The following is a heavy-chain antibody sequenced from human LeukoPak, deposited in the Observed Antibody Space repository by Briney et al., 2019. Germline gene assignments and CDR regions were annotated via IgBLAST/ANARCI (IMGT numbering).Heavy chain of an antibody. D-gene: IGHD3-16*01. CDR2: IHYSGTT. Sequence: SETLSLTCTVSGGSISSNSYFWGWIRQPPGKGLEWIGAIHYSGTTFHNTSLQSRVTISLDPSKNQFSLKVSSVTAADTAVYYCAGDRGSEYDSWGQGTLVTVSS. V-gene: IGHV4-39*07. J-gene: IGHJ4*02. CDR3: AGDRGSEYDS. CDR1: GGSISSNSYF.